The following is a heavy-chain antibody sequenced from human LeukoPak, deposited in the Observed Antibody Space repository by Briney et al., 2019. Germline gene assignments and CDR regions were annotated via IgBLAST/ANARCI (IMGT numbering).Heavy chain of an antibody. V-gene: IGHV1-69*05. Sequence: GASVKVSCKASGGTFSSYAISWVRQAPGQGLEWMGGIIPIFGTANYAQKFQGRVTMTRDMSTSTVYMELGSLRSEDTAVYYCASDRYVVNNWFDPWGQGTLVTVSS. CDR2: IIPIFGTA. D-gene: IGHD3-9*01. CDR1: GGTFSSYA. J-gene: IGHJ5*02. CDR3: ASDRYVVNNWFDP.